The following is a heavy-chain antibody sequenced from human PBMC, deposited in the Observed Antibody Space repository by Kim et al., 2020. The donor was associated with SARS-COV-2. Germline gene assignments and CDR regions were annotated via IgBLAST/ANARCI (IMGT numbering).Heavy chain of an antibody. CDR1: GFTFSSYG. CDR2: ISYDGSNK. CDR3: AKVGMVRGVIDYYYYGMDV. V-gene: IGHV3-30*18. J-gene: IGHJ6*02. Sequence: GGSLRLSCAASGFTFSSYGMHWVREAPGKGLEWVAVISYDGSNKYYADSVKGRFTISRDNSKNTLYLQMNSLRAEDTAVYYCAKVGMVRGVIDYYYYGMDVWGHGTTVTVSS. D-gene: IGHD3-10*01.